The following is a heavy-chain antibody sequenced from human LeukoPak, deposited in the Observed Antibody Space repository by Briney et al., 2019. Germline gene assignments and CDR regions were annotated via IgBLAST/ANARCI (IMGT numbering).Heavy chain of an antibody. Sequence: PSGTLSLTCAVSGGSISSGGYSWSWVRQPPGKGLEWIGEIYHSGSTNYNPSLKSRVTISVDKSKNQFSLKLSSVTAADTAVYYCAGAAAGNDYLRYYFDYWGQGTLVTVSS. CDR2: IYHSGST. CDR1: GGSISSGGYS. CDR3: AGAAAGNDYLRYYFDY. D-gene: IGHD3-10*02. J-gene: IGHJ4*02. V-gene: IGHV4-4*02.